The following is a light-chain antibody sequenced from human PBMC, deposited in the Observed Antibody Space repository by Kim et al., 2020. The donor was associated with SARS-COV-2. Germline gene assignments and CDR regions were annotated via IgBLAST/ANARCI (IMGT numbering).Light chain of an antibody. J-gene: IGKJ2*01. CDR2: AAS. CDR1: QGISSY. CDR3: QQYYSYPYT. V-gene: IGKV1-8*01. Sequence: AIRVIQSPSSLSVSKGDTVTITCRASQGISSYLAWYQQKPGKAPKLLVYAASTLQSGVPSRFSGRGSGTDFTLTITCLQSEDFATYYCQQYYSYPYTFGLGTKLEI.